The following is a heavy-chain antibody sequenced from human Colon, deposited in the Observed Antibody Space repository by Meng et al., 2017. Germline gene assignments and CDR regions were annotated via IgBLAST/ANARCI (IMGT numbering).Heavy chain of an antibody. V-gene: IGHV1-69*06. CDR1: GGTFSSYA. D-gene: IGHD5-18*01. Sequence: SVKVSCKASGGTFSSYAISWVRQAPGQGLEWMGGIIPIFGTANYAQKFQGRVTITADKSTSTAYMALSSLRSEDTAVYYCARTRGYSYGELFDYWGQGTLVTVSS. CDR2: IIPIFGTA. J-gene: IGHJ4*02. CDR3: ARTRGYSYGELFDY.